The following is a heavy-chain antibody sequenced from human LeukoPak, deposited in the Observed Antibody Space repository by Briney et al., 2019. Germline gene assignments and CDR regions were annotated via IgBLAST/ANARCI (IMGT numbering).Heavy chain of an antibody. Sequence: PGGSLRLSRAASGFTLSNFGMHWVRQAPGQGLEWVTFIPYDGSNKYYADSVKGRFTISRDNSKNTLSLQMNSLRAEDTAIYYCANGPTKDGYHYYFDYWGQGTLVTVSS. CDR1: GFTLSNFG. CDR2: IPYDGSNK. J-gene: IGHJ4*02. D-gene: IGHD5-24*01. V-gene: IGHV3-30*02. CDR3: ANGPTKDGYHYYFDY.